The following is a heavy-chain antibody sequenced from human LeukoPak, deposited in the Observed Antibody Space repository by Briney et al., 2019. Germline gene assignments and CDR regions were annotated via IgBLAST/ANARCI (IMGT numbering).Heavy chain of an antibody. D-gene: IGHD3-3*01. CDR2: ISGSGGST. V-gene: IGHV3-23*01. CDR1: GFTFSSYA. CDR3: ARLNGSGTRKGTNWFDP. J-gene: IGHJ5*02. Sequence: PGGSLRLSCAASGFTFSSYAMSWVRQAPGKGLEWVSAISGSGGSTYYADSVMGRFTISRDNSKNTLYLQMNSLRAEDTAVYYCARLNGSGTRKGTNWFDPWGQGTLVTVSS.